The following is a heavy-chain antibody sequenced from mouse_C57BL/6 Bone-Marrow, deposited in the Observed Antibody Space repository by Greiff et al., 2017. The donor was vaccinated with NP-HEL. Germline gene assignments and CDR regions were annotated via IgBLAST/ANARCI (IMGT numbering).Heavy chain of an antibody. J-gene: IGHJ1*03. Sequence: EVKLMESGADLVKPGGSLKLSCAASGFTFSSYGMSWVRQTPDKRLEWVATISSGGSYTYYPDSVKGRFTISRDNAKNTLYLQMSSLKSEDTAMYYCARLLSDVWGTGTTVTVSS. D-gene: IGHD1-1*01. CDR1: GFTFSSYG. V-gene: IGHV5-6*01. CDR3: ARLLSDV. CDR2: ISSGGSYT.